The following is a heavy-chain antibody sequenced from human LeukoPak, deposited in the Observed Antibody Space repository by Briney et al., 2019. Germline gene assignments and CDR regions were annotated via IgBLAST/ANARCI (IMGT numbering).Heavy chain of an antibody. CDR1: GFIFTDYG. Sequence: GGSLRLSCAASGFIFTDYGMHWVRQAPGKGLEWLTFIRYDGSDKYYADSVKGRFTISRDNSKNTLYLQMNSLRAEDTAVYYCAKDPDYYGSGSEHWGQGTLVTVSS. CDR3: AKDPDYYGSGSEH. D-gene: IGHD3-10*01. CDR2: IRYDGSDK. V-gene: IGHV3-30*02. J-gene: IGHJ4*02.